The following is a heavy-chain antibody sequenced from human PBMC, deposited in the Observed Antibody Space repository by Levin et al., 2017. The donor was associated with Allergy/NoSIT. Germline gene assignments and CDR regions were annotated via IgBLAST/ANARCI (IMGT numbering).Heavy chain of an antibody. D-gene: IGHD6-19*01. V-gene: IGHV3-21*01. CDR1: GFTFSKYS. CDR2: ISSSGSYI. Sequence: GGSLRLSCAASGFTFSKYSMNWVRQAPGKGLEWVASISSSGSYIYYADSVKGRFTISRDNAKTSLYLQMNSLRAEDTAVYYCASAGYSSGWYGISWFDPWGQGTLVTVSS. CDR3: ASAGYSSGWYGISWFDP. J-gene: IGHJ5*02.